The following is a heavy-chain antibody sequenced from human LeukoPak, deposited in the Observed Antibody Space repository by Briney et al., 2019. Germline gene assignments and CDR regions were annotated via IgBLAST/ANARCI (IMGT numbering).Heavy chain of an antibody. V-gene: IGHV3-23*01. CDR1: GFIFNIYA. Sequence: GGSLRLSCAASGFIFNIYAMSWVRQPPGKGLEWVSTVSGNGAYTYHADSVKGRFTISRDNSKDTPYLQMHSLRVEDTAIYYCAKDLFCTSTSCSNWFDPWGQGTLVTVSS. CDR3: AKDLFCTSTSCSNWFDP. J-gene: IGHJ5*02. CDR2: VSGNGAYT. D-gene: IGHD2-2*01.